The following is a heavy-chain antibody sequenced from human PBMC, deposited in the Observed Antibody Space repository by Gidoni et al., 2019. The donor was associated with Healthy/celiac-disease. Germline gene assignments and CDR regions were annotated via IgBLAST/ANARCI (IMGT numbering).Heavy chain of an antibody. J-gene: IGHJ3*02. Sequence: QVQLVESGGGVVQPGRSLRLSCAAAGFPFSSYGMHWVRQAPGKGLEWVAVISYDGSNKYYADSVKGRFTISRDNSKNTLYLQMNSLRAEDTAVYYCAKDGGIQLWLNAFDIWGQGTMVTVSS. D-gene: IGHD5-18*01. CDR3: AKDGGIQLWLNAFDI. CDR2: ISYDGSNK. V-gene: IGHV3-30*18. CDR1: GFPFSSYG.